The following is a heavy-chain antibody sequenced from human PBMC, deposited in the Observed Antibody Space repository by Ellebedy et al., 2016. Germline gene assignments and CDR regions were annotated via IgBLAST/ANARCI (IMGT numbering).Heavy chain of an antibody. J-gene: IGHJ6*02. V-gene: IGHV3-72*01. CDR1: GFTFSDHY. CDR2: IRNKAYGGTT. Sequence: GGSLRLSCAASGFTFSDHYMDWVRQAPGKGLEWVGFIRNKAYGGTTEYAASVKGRFTISRDDSKNSLYLQMNSLKTEDTAVYYCARDIVLPTANYGMDVWGQGTTVTVS. CDR3: ARDIVLPTANYGMDV. D-gene: IGHD3-16*02.